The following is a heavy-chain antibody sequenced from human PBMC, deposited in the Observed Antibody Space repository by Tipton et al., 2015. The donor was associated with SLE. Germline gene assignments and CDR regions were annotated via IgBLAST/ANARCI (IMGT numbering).Heavy chain of an antibody. V-gene: IGHV3-21*01. J-gene: IGHJ4*02. Sequence: SLRLSCTVSGGSISSYYWSWIRQPPGKGLEWVSSISSSSSYIYYADSVKGRFTISRDNAKNSLYLQMNSLRAEDTAVYYCARDPRMGVFGYWGQGTLVTVSS. CDR1: GGSISSYY. CDR3: ARDPRMGVFGY. D-gene: IGHD3-16*01. CDR2: ISSSSSYI.